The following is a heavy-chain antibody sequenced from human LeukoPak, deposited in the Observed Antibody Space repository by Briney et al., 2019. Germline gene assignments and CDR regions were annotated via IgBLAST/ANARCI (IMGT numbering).Heavy chain of an antibody. V-gene: IGHV3-33*01. D-gene: IGHD2-2*01. CDR2: IWYDGSNK. J-gene: IGHJ6*04. CDR1: GFTFSSYG. CDR3: ARDIGYCSSTSCYRYGVDV. Sequence: GRSLRLSCAASGFTFSSYGMHWVRQAPGKGLEWVAVIWYDGSNKYYADSVKGRFTISRDNSKNTLYLQMNSLRAEDTAVYYCARDIGYCSSTSCYRYGVDVWGKGTTVTVSS.